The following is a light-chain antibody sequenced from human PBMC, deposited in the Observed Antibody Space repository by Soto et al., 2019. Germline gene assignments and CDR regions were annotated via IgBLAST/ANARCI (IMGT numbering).Light chain of an antibody. CDR3: QQYNNWPWT. CDR1: QSVSSN. J-gene: IGKJ1*01. V-gene: IGKV3-15*01. CDR2: GAS. Sequence: EIVLTQSQATLSVSAWERATLXCRASQSVSSNLAWYLQKPGQAPRLLIYGASTRATGVPATFSGSGSGTEFTLTISSLQSEDFAVYYCQQYNNWPWTFGQGTKVDIK.